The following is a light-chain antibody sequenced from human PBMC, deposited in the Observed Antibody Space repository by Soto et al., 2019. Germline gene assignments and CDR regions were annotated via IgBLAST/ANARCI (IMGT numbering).Light chain of an antibody. CDR2: GAS. CDR1: QSVTNNY. CDR3: HQCSYSPLT. V-gene: IGKV3-20*01. Sequence: EIVLTQSPGTLSLSPGERATLSCRASQSVTNNYLAWYQQKPGQAPRLLIYGASSRATGIPDWFSGRGSGTAFTLTISSLEPDDFAVYYCHQCSYSPLTFGGGTRVEIK. J-gene: IGKJ4*01.